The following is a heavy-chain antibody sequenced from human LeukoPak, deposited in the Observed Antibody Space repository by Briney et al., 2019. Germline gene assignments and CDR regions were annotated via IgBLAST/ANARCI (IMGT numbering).Heavy chain of an antibody. CDR2: ISYDGSNK. J-gene: IGHJ4*02. CDR1: GFTFSSYA. D-gene: IGHD6-13*01. Sequence: GRSLRLSCAASGFTFSSYAMHWVRQAPGKGLEWVAVISYDGSNKYYADSVKGRFTISRDNSKNTLYLQMNSLRAEDTAVYYCARGSSSSWWDFDYWGQGTLVTVSS. CDR3: ARGSSSSWWDFDY. V-gene: IGHV3-30-3*01.